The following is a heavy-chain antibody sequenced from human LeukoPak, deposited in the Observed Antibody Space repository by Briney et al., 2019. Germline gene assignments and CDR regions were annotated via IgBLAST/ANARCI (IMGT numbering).Heavy chain of an antibody. Sequence: SETLSLTCTVSGGSISSYYWSWIRQPPGKGLEWIGYIYYSGSTNYNPSLKSRVTISVDTSKNQSSLKLSSVTAADTAVYYCARAYYDSSGYFVDDYWGQGTLVTVSS. J-gene: IGHJ4*02. CDR2: IYYSGST. V-gene: IGHV4-59*08. CDR1: GGSISSYY. D-gene: IGHD3-22*01. CDR3: ARAYYDSSGYFVDDY.